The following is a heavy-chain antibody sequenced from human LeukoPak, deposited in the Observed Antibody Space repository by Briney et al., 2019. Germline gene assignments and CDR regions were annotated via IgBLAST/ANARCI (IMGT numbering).Heavy chain of an antibody. CDR2: IYGSGSS. V-gene: IGHV4-4*07. Sequence: SETLALTCTVSGDSISNYYWSWIRQPAGLGLAWIGRIYGSGSSNYNPSLKSRVTVSVDTSNNQFSLNLSSVTAADTAVYYCARTSARGAQFDYWGQGTLVTVSS. CDR3: ARTSARGAQFDY. J-gene: IGHJ4*02. D-gene: IGHD3-10*01. CDR1: GDSISNYY.